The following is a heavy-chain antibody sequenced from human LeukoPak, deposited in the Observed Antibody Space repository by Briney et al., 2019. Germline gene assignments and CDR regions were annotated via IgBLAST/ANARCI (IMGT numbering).Heavy chain of an antibody. D-gene: IGHD3-10*01. Sequence: QPGGSLRLSCAASGFTFRAYAMHWVRQAPGKGLEWLAVISNDGIIQYYADSVKGRFTISRDNSRNIMNLQTDSLRPEDTALYYCARAMVRGVIPYWGQGTLVTVSS. CDR1: GFTFRAYA. CDR3: ARAMVRGVIPY. V-gene: IGHV3-30*04. J-gene: IGHJ4*02. CDR2: ISNDGIIQ.